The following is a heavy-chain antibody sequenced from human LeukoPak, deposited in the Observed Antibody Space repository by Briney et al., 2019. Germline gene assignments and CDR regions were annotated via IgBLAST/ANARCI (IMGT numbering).Heavy chain of an antibody. V-gene: IGHV4-34*01. CDR3: ARDGWFGELRNWFDP. Sequence: SETLSLTCAVYGGSFSGYYWSSIRQPPGKGREWIGEINHSGSTNYNPSLKSRVTISVDTSKNQFSLKLSSVTAADTAVYYCARDGWFGELRNWFDPWGQGTLVTVSS. CDR2: INHSGST. J-gene: IGHJ5*02. CDR1: GGSFSGYY. D-gene: IGHD3-10*01.